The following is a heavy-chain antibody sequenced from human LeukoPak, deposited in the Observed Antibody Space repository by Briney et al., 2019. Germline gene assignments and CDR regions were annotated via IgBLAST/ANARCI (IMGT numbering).Heavy chain of an antibody. D-gene: IGHD3-9*01. CDR3: ARGVYDILTGLREYYFDY. J-gene: IGHJ4*02. Sequence: GASVKVSCKASGYTFTSYGISWVRQAPGQGLEWMGWISAYNGNTNYAQKLQGRVTMTTDTSTSTAYMGLRSLRSDDTAVYYCARGVYDILTGLREYYFDYWGQGTLVTVSS. CDR2: ISAYNGNT. CDR1: GYTFTSYG. V-gene: IGHV1-18*04.